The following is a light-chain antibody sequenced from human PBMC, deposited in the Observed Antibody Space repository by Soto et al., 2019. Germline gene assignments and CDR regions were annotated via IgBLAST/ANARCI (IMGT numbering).Light chain of an antibody. CDR1: QSISNY. V-gene: IGKV1-39*01. Sequence: DIQMTQSPSSLSASVGDRVTITCRASQSISNYLNWYQQTPGKAPKRLIYGESSLQSGVPSRFSGSGSGTDFTLTISSLQPEDFATYYCQQCYSTPYNFGQGTKVDIK. CDR3: QQCYSTPYN. J-gene: IGKJ2*01. CDR2: GES.